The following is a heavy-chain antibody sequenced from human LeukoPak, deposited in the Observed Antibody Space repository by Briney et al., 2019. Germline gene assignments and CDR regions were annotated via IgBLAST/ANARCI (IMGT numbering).Heavy chain of an antibody. CDR1: GFTFSSYA. J-gene: IGHJ4*02. V-gene: IGHV3-30*01. CDR3: ARVHGYYGSTAFFGY. Sequence: GGSLRLSCAASGFTFSSYAMHWVRQAPGKGLEWVAVISYDGSNKYYADSVKGRFTISRDNSKNTLYLQMNSLRAEDTAVYYCARVHGYYGSTAFFGYWGQGTLVTVSS. CDR2: ISYDGSNK. D-gene: IGHD3-10*01.